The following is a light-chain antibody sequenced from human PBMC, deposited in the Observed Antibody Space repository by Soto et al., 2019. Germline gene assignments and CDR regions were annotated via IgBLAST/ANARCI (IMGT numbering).Light chain of an antibody. CDR3: QQYGSSGT. V-gene: IGKV3-20*01. CDR2: GAS. CDR1: QSVSNNY. Sequence: DIVLTPSPGTLSLSPGERATLSCRASQSVSNNYLAWYQQKPGPAPRLLIYGASNRATGIPDRFSGSGSGTDFTLTISRLEPEDFAVYYCQQYGSSGTFGQGTKVDIK. J-gene: IGKJ1*01.